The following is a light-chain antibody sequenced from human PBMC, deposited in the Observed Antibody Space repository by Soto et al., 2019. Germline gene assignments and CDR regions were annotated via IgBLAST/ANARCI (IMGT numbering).Light chain of an antibody. V-gene: IGLV4-60*03. CDR1: SGHSGYI. J-gene: IGLJ2*01. CDR2: LESSGNY. CDR3: ETWGNYMQV. Sequence: QPVLTQSSSASASLGSSVKLTCTLSSGHSGYIIAWHQQQPGRAPRYLMHLESSGNYKKGSGVPDRFSGSSSGSDRYLTSSNLQSEDEADYYCETWGNYMQVFGGGTKLTVL.